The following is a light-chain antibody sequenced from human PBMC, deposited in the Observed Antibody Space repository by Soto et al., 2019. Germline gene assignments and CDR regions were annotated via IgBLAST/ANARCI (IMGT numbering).Light chain of an antibody. CDR1: QGISSY. J-gene: IGKJ1*01. Sequence: DIQLTQSTSSLSASVGDRVTITCRVSQGISSYLNWYQKKPGKAPKLLIYAASSLQSGVPSRFSGSGSETDFTLTISSLQPEDFATYSCQQSYSTTWTFGQGTKVDIK. CDR3: QQSYSTTWT. V-gene: IGKV1-39*01. CDR2: AAS.